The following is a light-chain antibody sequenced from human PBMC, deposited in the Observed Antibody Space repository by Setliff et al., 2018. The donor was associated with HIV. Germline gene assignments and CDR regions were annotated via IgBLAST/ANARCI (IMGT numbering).Light chain of an antibody. V-gene: IGLV2-14*02. CDR3: SSYTSSSALDYV. J-gene: IGLJ1*01. CDR1: TSDIGSYNR. CDR2: EVN. Sequence: QSVLTQPPSVSGSPGQSIIISCTGTTSDIGSYNRVSWYQQRPGTAPKLIIYEVNKRPSGVSNRFSGSKSGTTASLAISGLQADDEADYYCSSYTSSSALDYVFGTGTKVTVL.